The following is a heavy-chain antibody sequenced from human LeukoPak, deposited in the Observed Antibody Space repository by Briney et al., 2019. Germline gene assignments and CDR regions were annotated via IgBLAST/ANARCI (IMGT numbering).Heavy chain of an antibody. CDR1: GYTFTSYY. Sequence: GASVKVSFKASGYTFTSYYMHWVRQAPGQGLEWMGIINPSGGITSYAQKFQGRVTMTRDTSTSTVYMELSSLRSDDTAVYFCLTTQRNNFDYWGQGTLVTVSS. J-gene: IGHJ4*02. V-gene: IGHV1-46*01. D-gene: IGHD4-11*01. CDR2: INPSGGIT. CDR3: LTTQRNNFDY.